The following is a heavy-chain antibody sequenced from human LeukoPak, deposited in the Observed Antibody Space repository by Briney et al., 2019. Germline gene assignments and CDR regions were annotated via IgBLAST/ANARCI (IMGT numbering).Heavy chain of an antibody. V-gene: IGHV4-59*01. Sequence: PSETLSLTCTASGVSMRSYYWSWIRQPPGKAPEWIGYIYYTGSTNYNPSLKSRVTISLDTSKNQFSLSLISVTAADTAMYYCAREVSSWSFDLWGQGTLVTVSS. J-gene: IGHJ4*02. CDR2: IYYTGST. D-gene: IGHD6-13*01. CDR1: GVSMRSYY. CDR3: AREVSSWSFDL.